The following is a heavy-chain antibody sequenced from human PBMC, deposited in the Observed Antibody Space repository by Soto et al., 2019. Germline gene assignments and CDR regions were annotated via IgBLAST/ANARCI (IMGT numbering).Heavy chain of an antibody. CDR3: ARASRTLLRFLEWLSIDAFDI. Sequence: GGSLRLSCAASGFTFSSYSMNWVRQAPGKGLEWVSSISSSSSYIYYADSVKGRFTISRVNAKNSLYLQMNSLRAEDTAVYYCARASRTLLRFLEWLSIDAFDIWGQGTMVTVSS. J-gene: IGHJ3*02. V-gene: IGHV3-21*01. CDR1: GFTFSSYS. D-gene: IGHD3-3*01. CDR2: ISSSSSYI.